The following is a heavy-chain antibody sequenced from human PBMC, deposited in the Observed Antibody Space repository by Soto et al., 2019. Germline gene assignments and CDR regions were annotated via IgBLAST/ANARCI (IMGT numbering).Heavy chain of an antibody. CDR3: ARDHLYYNDFGGSPLNVFDV. Sequence: GGSLRLSCAPSGFTLLGYSMNWVRQAPGKGLEWVSYISSSSSPKYYADSVEGRFTISRDNAQNSLYLQMNSLRGEDTAVYYSARDHLYYNDFGGSPLNVFDVWGKGTMVTVSS. CDR2: ISSSSSPK. V-gene: IGHV3-48*01. D-gene: IGHD3-22*01. CDR1: GFTLLGYS. J-gene: IGHJ3*01.